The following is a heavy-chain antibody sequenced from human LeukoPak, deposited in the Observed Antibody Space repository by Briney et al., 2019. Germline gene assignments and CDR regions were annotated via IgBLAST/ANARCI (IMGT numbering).Heavy chain of an antibody. D-gene: IGHD5-18*01. CDR3: ARGSVYSYAYYYYYYYMDV. CDR1: GGSFSGYY. Sequence: SETLSLTCAVYGGSFSGYYWSWIRQPPGKGLEWIGEINHSGSTNYNPSLKSRVTISVDTSKNQFSLKLSSVTAADTAVYYCARGSVYSYAYYYYYYYMDVWGKGTTVTVSS. J-gene: IGHJ6*03. CDR2: INHSGST. V-gene: IGHV4-34*01.